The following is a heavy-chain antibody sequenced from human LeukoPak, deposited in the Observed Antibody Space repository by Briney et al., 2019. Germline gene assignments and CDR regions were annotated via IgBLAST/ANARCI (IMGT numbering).Heavy chain of an antibody. Sequence: GASVKVSCKASEYTFTSYYIDWVRQAPGQGLEWMGVINPSGGSTRYAQKFQGRVTMTGDTSTRTVYMELSSLTSADTAVYYYARGTTDDYWGQGTPVTVSS. V-gene: IGHV1-46*01. D-gene: IGHD1-1*01. CDR1: EYTFTSYY. J-gene: IGHJ4*02. CDR2: INPSGGST. CDR3: ARGTTDDY.